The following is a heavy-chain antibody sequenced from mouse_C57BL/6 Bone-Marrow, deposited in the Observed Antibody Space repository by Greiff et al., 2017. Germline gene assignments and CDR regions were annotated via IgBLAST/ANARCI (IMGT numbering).Heavy chain of an antibody. Sequence: EVMLVESGGDLVKPGGSLKLSCAASGFTFSSYGMSWVRQTPDKRLEWVATISSGGSYTYYPDNAKNTLYLQMSSLKSEDTAMYYCARQRITTVPLWYFDVWGTGTTVTVSS. J-gene: IGHJ1*03. V-gene: IGHV5-6*01. CDR2: ISSGGSYT. CDR3: ARQRITTVPLWYFDV. D-gene: IGHD1-1*01. CDR1: GFTFSSYG.